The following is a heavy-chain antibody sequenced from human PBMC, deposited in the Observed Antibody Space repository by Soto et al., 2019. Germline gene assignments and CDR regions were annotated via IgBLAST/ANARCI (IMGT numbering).Heavy chain of an antibody. J-gene: IGHJ4*02. CDR1: KESITRRSSY. CDR3: ARDKITGLFDY. Sequence: SQTLSLACPVGKESITRRSSYWDWIRQPPGKGLEWIGEINHSGSTNYNPSLKSRVTISVDTSKNQFSLKLTSVTAADTAVYYCARDKITGLFDYWGQGTLVTVSS. CDR2: INHSGST. D-gene: IGHD2-8*02. V-gene: IGHV4-34*01.